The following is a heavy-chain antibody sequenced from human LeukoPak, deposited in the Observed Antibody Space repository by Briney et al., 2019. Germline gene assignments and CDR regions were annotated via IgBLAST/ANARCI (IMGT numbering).Heavy chain of an antibody. J-gene: IGHJ6*03. V-gene: IGHV4-39*01. Sequence: SETLSLTCTVSGASLSSYSYYWGWIRQPPGKGLEWIGTGYYTGSSYYSPSLQSRVTISVDTAKNQFSLNLYSVTAADTAVYYCARQTGRERWLRLPYYFYYMDVWGKGTAVTVSS. D-gene: IGHD5-24*01. CDR3: ARQTGRERWLRLPYYFYYMDV. CDR1: GASLSSYSYY. CDR2: GYYTGSS.